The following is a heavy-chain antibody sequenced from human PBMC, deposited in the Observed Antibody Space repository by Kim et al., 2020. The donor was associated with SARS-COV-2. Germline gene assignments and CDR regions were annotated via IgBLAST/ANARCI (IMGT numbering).Heavy chain of an antibody. CDR1: GGSISSGGYY. V-gene: IGHV4-31*03. J-gene: IGHJ3*02. Sequence: SETLSLTCTVSGGSISSGGYYWSWIRQHPGKGLEWIGYIYYSGSTYYNPSLKSRVTISVDTSKNQFSLKLSSVTAADTAVYYCARPIRGDPLAFDIWGQGTMVTVSS. D-gene: IGHD4-17*01. CDR2: IYYSGST. CDR3: ARPIRGDPLAFDI.